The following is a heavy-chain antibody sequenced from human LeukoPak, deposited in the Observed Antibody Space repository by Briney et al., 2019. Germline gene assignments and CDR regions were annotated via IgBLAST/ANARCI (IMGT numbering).Heavy chain of an antibody. D-gene: IGHD3-22*01. J-gene: IGHJ6*04. CDR3: ARKSSPYSYMDV. CDR1: DGSISSSSYY. V-gene: IGHV4-39*02. CDR2: MHYGGAT. Sequence: PSETLSLTCTDSDGSISSSSYYWGWIRQPPGKGLEWIGSMHYGGATYYNPSLKSRVTISVDTSNNHFSLKLSSVTAADTAVYYCARKSSPYSYMDVWGKGTKVNVSS.